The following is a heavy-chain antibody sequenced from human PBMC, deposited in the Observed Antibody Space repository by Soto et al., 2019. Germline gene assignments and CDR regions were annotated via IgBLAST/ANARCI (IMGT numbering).Heavy chain of an antibody. Sequence: QVQLVQSGAEVKKPGASVKVSCKASGYTFTSYDINWVRQATGQGLEWMGWMNPNSGNTGYAQKFQGRVTMTRNTSISTAYMELSSLKSEDTAVYYCARGQRGSNPGYYYYMDVWGKGTTVTVSS. J-gene: IGHJ6*03. CDR2: MNPNSGNT. CDR1: GYTFTSYD. V-gene: IGHV1-8*01. D-gene: IGHD1-26*01. CDR3: ARGQRGSNPGYYYYMDV.